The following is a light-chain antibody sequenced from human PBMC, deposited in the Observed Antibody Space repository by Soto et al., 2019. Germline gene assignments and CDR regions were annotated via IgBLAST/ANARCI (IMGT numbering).Light chain of an antibody. CDR1: HSLSSSY. Sequence: EIVLTQSPGTLSLSPGERATLSCMASHSLSSSYLAWYQQKPGQAPRLIIYGASSRATAIPDRFSGSGSGTDFTLTINRLEPEDFAVYYCQHFGSSLTFGAGTKVDIK. CDR3: QHFGSSLT. V-gene: IGKV3-20*01. CDR2: GAS. J-gene: IGKJ4*01.